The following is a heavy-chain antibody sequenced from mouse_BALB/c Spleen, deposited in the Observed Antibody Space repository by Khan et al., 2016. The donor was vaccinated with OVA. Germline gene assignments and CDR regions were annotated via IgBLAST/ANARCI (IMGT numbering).Heavy chain of an antibody. CDR3: ARQNYYGYALDY. CDR2: ISYSGST. CDR1: GYSITSNYA. J-gene: IGHJ4*01. Sequence: EVELVESGPGLVKPSQSLSLTCTVTGYSITSNYAWSWIRQFPGNKLEWMGYISYSGSTSHNPSLKSRISVTRDTSENQFFLQLNSVTSEDTATYYCARQNYYGYALDYWGQGTSVTVSS. V-gene: IGHV3-2*02. D-gene: IGHD1-1*01.